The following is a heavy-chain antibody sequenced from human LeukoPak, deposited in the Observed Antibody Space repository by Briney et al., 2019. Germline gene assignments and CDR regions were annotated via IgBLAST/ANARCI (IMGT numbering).Heavy chain of an antibody. J-gene: IGHJ6*02. V-gene: IGHV4-31*03. CDR3: ARDHSYYFGSQTSTLDV. D-gene: IGHD3-10*01. CDR1: GASIGTGGFY. CDR2: IYYTGSV. Sequence: SETLSLTCTITGASIGTGGFYWTWIRQPPGEGLEWIGYIYYTGSVDYNASLKSRLTISLDTSKNQFSLKLNSVTAADTAVYYCARDHSYYFGSQTSTLDVWGQGTAVIVSS.